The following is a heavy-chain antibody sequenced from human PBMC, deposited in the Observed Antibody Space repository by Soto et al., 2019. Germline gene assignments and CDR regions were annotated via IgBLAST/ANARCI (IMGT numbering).Heavy chain of an antibody. V-gene: IGHV3-72*01. CDR1: GFIFSDHY. J-gene: IGHJ6*02. Sequence: EVQVVESGGGLVQPGESLRLSCVVSGFIFSDHYKDWVRQAPGKGLEWVGRTRKKGNSYTTEYAASVKGRLTISRDDSRNSLFLQMNSLKTEDTAVYYCAREVNNVEVPGYGMDVWGQGTTVTVSS. D-gene: IGHD2-2*01. CDR3: AREVNNVEVPGYGMDV. CDR2: TRKKGNSYTT.